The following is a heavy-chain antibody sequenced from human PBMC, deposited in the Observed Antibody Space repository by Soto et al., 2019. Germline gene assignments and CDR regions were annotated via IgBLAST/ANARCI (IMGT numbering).Heavy chain of an antibody. CDR2: INTDGSST. CDR3: ASGETRHSSSSVY. J-gene: IGHJ4*02. V-gene: IGHV3-74*01. Sequence: EVQLVESRGGLVQPGGTLRLSCAAAGFTFSTYWMHWVRQAPGKGLVWVSRINTDGSSTSYADSVKGRFTISRDNAKTTLYLQMNSLTAEDTAVYFCASGETRHSSSSVYLGQGTLVTVSS. D-gene: IGHD6-6*01. CDR1: GFTFSTYW.